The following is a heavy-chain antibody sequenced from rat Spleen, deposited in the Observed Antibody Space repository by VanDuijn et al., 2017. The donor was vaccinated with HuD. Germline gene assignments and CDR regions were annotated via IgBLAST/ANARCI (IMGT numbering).Heavy chain of an antibody. Sequence: EVQLVESGGGLVQPGRSLKLSCAASGFTFSNYDMAWVCQAPTKGLEWVATISYDGTRNYYRYSVKGRFTISRDNAKSTLYLQMDSLRSEDTATYDCARRYYSGPRSVGFDYWGQGVMVTVSS. CDR1: GFTFSNYD. V-gene: IGHV5-29*01. CDR2: ISYDGTRN. J-gene: IGHJ2*01. CDR3: ARRYYSGPRSVGFDY. D-gene: IGHD1-1*01.